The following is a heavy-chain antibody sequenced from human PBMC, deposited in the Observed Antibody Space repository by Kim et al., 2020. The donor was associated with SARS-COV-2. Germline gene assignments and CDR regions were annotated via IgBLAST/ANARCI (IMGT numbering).Heavy chain of an antibody. V-gene: IGHV3-21*01. CDR1: GFTFSSYS. CDR3: ARDLSPYCSGGSCYERAWFDP. Sequence: GGSLRLSCADSGFTFSSYSMNWVRQAPGKGLEWVSSISSSGSYIYYADSMKGRFTISRDNSKNSLTLHMNSLRAEDTAVYYCARDLSPYCSGGSCYERAWFDPWGQGTLVTVSS. CDR2: ISSSGSYI. D-gene: IGHD2-15*01. J-gene: IGHJ5*02.